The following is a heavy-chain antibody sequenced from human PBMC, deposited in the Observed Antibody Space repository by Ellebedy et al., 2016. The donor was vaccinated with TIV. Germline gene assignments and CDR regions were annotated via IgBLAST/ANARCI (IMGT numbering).Heavy chain of an antibody. J-gene: IGHJ6*02. D-gene: IGHD1-26*01. CDR1: GFTVSSNY. Sequence: GESLKISCAASGFTVSSNYMSWVRQAPGKGLEWVSVIYSGGSTYYADSVKGRFTISRHNSKNTLYLQMNSLRAEDTAVYYCARDKVESGSNLGGNYYYYGMDVWGQGTTVTVSS. CDR2: IYSGGST. V-gene: IGHV3-53*04. CDR3: ARDKVESGSNLGGNYYYYGMDV.